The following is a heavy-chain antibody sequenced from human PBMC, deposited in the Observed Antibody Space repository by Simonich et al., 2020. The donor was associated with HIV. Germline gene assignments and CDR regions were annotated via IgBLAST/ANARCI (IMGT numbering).Heavy chain of an antibody. D-gene: IGHD3-3*01. CDR1: GGSFSGYY. CDR2: INHSGIT. V-gene: IGHV4-34*01. Sequence: QVQLQQWGAGLLKPSETLSLTCAVYGGSFSGYYWSWIRQPPGEGLEWIGEINHSGITNYKSSLNSRATISVDKSKNQFSLKLSSVTAADTAIDYCARRDRELILYFDYWGQGNLVTVSS. CDR3: ARRDRELILYFDY. J-gene: IGHJ4*02.